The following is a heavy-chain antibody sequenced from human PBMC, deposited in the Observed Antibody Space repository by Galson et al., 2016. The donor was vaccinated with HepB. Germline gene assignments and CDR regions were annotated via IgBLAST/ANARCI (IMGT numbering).Heavy chain of an antibody. CDR1: GGSIGKYY. V-gene: IGHV4-59*01. CDR3: ARRGGDYLYYLDV. CDR2: IYYTGST. D-gene: IGHD4-17*01. J-gene: IGHJ6*03. Sequence: ETLSLTCTVSGGSIGKYYWSWIRQPPGKGLEWIGYIYYTGSTNYNPSLKSRVTISIDTSKKQFSLKLSSVTAAATAVYYCARRGGDYLYYLDVWGTGTTVTVSS.